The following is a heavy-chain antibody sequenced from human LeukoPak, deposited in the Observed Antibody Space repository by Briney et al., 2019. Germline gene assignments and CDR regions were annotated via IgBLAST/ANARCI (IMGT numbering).Heavy chain of an antibody. V-gene: IGHV4-30-2*01. D-gene: IGHD4-17*01. J-gene: IGHJ2*01. Sequence: PSETLSLTCAVSGGSISSGGYSWSWIPQPPGKGLEWIGYIYHSGSTYYNPSLKSRVTISVDRSKNQFSLKLSSVTAADTAVYYCARDKTADGDYLSWYFDLWGRGTLVTVSS. CDR2: IYHSGST. CDR1: GGSISSGGYS. CDR3: ARDKTADGDYLSWYFDL.